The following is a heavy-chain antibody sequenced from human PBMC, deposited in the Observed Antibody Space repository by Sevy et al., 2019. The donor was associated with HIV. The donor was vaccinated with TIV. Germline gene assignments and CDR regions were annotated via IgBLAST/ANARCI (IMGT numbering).Heavy chain of an antibody. D-gene: IGHD1-1*01. CDR2: TRNKANSYTT. CDR1: GFTFSDHY. V-gene: IGHV3-72*01. CDR3: ATAMASTTGYDAFDI. J-gene: IGHJ3*02. Sequence: GGSLRLSCAASGFTFSDHYMDWVRQAPGKGLEWVGRTRNKANSYTTEYAASVKGRFTISSDDSKNSLYLQMNSLKTEDTAVYYCATAMASTTGYDAFDIWGQGTMVTVSS.